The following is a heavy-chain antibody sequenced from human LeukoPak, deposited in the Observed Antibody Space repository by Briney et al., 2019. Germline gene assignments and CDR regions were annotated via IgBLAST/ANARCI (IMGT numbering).Heavy chain of an antibody. CDR1: GFTFSNYA. Sequence: GGSLRLSCAASGFTFSNYAMNWVRQAPGKGPEWVSSISISGGTTYYADSVKGRFTISRDNSKNTLYLQMNSLRADDTAVYYCAKDSTFYGSGSHFDYWGQGTLVTVSS. V-gene: IGHV3-23*01. CDR2: ISISGGTT. J-gene: IGHJ4*02. CDR3: AKDSTFYGSGSHFDY. D-gene: IGHD3-10*01.